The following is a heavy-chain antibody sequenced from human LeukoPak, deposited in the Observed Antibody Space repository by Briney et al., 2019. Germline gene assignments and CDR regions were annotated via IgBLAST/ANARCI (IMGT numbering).Heavy chain of an antibody. D-gene: IGHD3-22*01. CDR3: ARGGDTIGSIRSPFDI. CDR2: ISGGGST. J-gene: IGHJ3*02. Sequence: GGSLRLSCAASGVTASDNYTSWVRQAPGKGLEWVSAISGGGSTYYADSVKGRFIISRDNSKNTVYLQLNSLRAEDTAVYYCARGGDTIGSIRSPFDIWGQGTMVTVSS. CDR1: GVTASDNY. V-gene: IGHV3-53*01.